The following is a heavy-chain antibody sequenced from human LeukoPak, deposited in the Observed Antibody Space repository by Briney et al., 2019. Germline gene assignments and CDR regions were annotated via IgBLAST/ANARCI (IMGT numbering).Heavy chain of an antibody. V-gene: IGHV3-20*01. Sequence: PGGSLRLSCAASGFTFDDYGMSWVRQAPGKGLEWVSGINWNGGSTGYADSVKGRFTISRDNAKNSLYLQVNSLRAEDTALYHCARDRAGIVGGFDPWGQGTLVTVSS. D-gene: IGHD3-22*01. CDR1: GFTFDDYG. J-gene: IGHJ5*02. CDR2: INWNGGST. CDR3: ARDRAGIVGGFDP.